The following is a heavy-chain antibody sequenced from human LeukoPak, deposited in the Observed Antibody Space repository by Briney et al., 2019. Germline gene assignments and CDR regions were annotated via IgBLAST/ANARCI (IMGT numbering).Heavy chain of an antibody. CDR1: GYTLTELS. J-gene: IGHJ4*02. V-gene: IGHV1-24*01. CDR2: FDPEDGET. D-gene: IGHD1-26*01. Sequence: ASVKVSCKVSGYTLTELSMHWVRQAPGKGLEWMGGFDPEDGETIYAQKFQGRVTMTEDTSTDTAYMELSSLRPEDTAVYYCATGGRVGATRGVDYWGQGTLVTVSS. CDR3: ATGGRVGATRGVDY.